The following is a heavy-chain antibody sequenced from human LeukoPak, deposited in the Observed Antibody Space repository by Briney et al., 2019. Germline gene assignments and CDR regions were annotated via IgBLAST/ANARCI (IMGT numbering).Heavy chain of an antibody. V-gene: IGHV3-23*01. CDR1: GFTFSSYA. CDR2: ISGSGGST. J-gene: IGHJ4*02. D-gene: IGHD1-26*01. CDR3: AKLIVGATEYFDY. Sequence: GASLRLSCAASGFTFSSYAMSWVRQAPGKGLEWVSAISGSGGSTYYADSVKGRFTISRGNSKNTLYLQMNSLRAEDTAVYYCAKLIVGATEYFDYWGQGTLVTVSS.